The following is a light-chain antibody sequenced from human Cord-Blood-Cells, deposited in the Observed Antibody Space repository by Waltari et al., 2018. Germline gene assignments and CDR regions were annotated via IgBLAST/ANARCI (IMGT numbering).Light chain of an antibody. J-gene: IGKJ1*01. V-gene: IGKV1-39*01. Sequence: IQMTQSPSPLSASVGDRATITCRASQSISSYLNWYQQKPGKAPKLLIYAASSLQSGVPSRFSGSGSGTDFTLTISSLQPEDFATYYCQQSYSTPWTFGQGTKVEIK. CDR3: QQSYSTPWT. CDR2: AAS. CDR1: QSISSY.